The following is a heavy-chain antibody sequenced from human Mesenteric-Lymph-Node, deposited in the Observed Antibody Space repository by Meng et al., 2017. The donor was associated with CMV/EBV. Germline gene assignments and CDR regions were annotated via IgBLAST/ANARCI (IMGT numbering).Heavy chain of an antibody. Sequence: GGSLKISCATSGFSFSDYSMNWVRQAPGKGLEWVSSISGSSLYISYADSVKGRFAISRDNAENSLHLQMNSLRAEDTAVYYCARLRASAGTSLDYWGQGTLVTVSS. CDR3: ARLRASAGTSLDY. V-gene: IGHV3-21*01. CDR2: ISGSSLYI. D-gene: IGHD6-13*01. J-gene: IGHJ4*02. CDR1: GFSFSDYS.